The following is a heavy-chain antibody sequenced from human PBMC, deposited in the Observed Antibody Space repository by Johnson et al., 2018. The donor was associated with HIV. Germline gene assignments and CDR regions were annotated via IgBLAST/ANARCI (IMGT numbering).Heavy chain of an antibody. CDR1: GFTFDDYA. CDR3: AKGGYDSEDAFDI. V-gene: IGHV3-9*01. D-gene: IGHD3-22*01. Sequence: VQLVESVGGLVQPGRSLRLSCAASGFTFDDYAMHWVRQAPGKGLEWVSGISWNSGSIGYADSVKGRFTISRDNAKNSLYLQMNSLRAEDTALYYCAKGGYDSEDAFDIWGQGTMVTVSS. CDR2: ISWNSGSI. J-gene: IGHJ3*02.